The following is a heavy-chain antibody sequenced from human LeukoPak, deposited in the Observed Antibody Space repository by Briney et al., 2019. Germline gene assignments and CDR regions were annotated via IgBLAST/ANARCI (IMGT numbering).Heavy chain of an antibody. J-gene: IGHJ4*02. D-gene: IGHD2-21*02. CDR3: AKGRVVTTSPLNY. V-gene: IGHV3-23*01. Sequence: GGSLRLSCAASGFTFNNHAMNRVRQAPGKGLEWVSSISGGGGSTNYAESVKGRFTISRDNSKNTLSLEMNSLRADDTAVYFCAKGRVVTTSPLNYWGQGTLVTVSS. CDR2: ISGGGGST. CDR1: GFTFNNHA.